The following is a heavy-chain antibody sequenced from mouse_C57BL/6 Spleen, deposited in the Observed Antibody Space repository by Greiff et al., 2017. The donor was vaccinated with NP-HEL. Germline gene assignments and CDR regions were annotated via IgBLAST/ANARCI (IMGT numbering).Heavy chain of an antibody. Sequence: QVHVKQSGPGLVQPSQSLSITCTVSGFSLTSYGVHWVRQSPGKGLEWLGVIWRGGSTDYNAAFMSRLSITKDNSKSQVFFKMNSLQADDTAIYYCAKNEGYSNPYWYFDVWGTGTTVTVSS. J-gene: IGHJ1*03. CDR1: GFSLTSYG. CDR2: IWRGGST. D-gene: IGHD2-5*01. V-gene: IGHV2-5*01. CDR3: AKNEGYSNPYWYFDV.